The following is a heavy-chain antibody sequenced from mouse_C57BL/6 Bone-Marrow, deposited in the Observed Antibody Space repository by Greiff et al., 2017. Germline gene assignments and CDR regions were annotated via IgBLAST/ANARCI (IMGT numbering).Heavy chain of an antibody. CDR3: AREVITYAMDY. V-gene: IGHV1-50*01. J-gene: IGHJ4*01. CDR2: IDPSDSYT. Sequence: VKPGASVKLSCKASGYTFTSYWMQWVKQRPGQGLEWIGEIDPSDSYTNYNQKFKAKATLTVDTSSSTAYMQLSSLTSEDSAVYYCAREVITYAMDYWGQGTSVTVSS. CDR1: GYTFTSYW. D-gene: IGHD2-2*01.